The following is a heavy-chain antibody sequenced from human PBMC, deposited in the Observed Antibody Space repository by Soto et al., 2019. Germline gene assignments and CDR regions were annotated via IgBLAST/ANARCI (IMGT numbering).Heavy chain of an antibody. V-gene: IGHV4-34*01. CDR1: GGSFSGYY. Sequence: QVQLQQWGAGLLKPSETLSLTCAVYGGSFSGYYWSWIRQPPGKGLEWIGEINHSGSTNYNPSLKSRVTISVDTSKNQFSLKLSSVTAADTAVYYCARVPGIAAAGRGRYFDYWGQGTLVTVSS. CDR3: ARVPGIAAAGRGRYFDY. D-gene: IGHD6-13*01. CDR2: INHSGST. J-gene: IGHJ4*02.